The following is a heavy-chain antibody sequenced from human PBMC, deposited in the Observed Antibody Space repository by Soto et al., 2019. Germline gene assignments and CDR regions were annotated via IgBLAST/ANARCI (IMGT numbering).Heavy chain of an antibody. D-gene: IGHD3-3*01. Sequence: QVQLVESGGGVVQPGRSLRLSCAASGFTFSSYGMHWVRQAPGKGLEWVAVIWYDGSNKYYADSVKGRFTISRDNSKNTLYLQMNSLRAEDTAVYYSARTHDFWSGYQTDYGMDVWGQGTTVTVSS. J-gene: IGHJ6*02. V-gene: IGHV3-33*01. CDR1: GFTFSSYG. CDR3: ARTHDFWSGYQTDYGMDV. CDR2: IWYDGSNK.